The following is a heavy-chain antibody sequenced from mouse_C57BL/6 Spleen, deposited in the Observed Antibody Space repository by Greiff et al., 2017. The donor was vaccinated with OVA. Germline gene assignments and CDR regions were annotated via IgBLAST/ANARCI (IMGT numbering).Heavy chain of an antibody. J-gene: IGHJ3*01. V-gene: IGHV1-15*01. Sequence: SGAALVRPGASVTLSCKSSGYTFTDYEMHWVTPTPVHGLEWIGAIDPETGGTAYNQKFKGKAILTADKSSSTAYMELRSLTSEDSAVYYCSLYYYGSSSWFAYWGQGTLVTVSA. CDR1: GYTFTDYE. CDR3: SLYYYGSSSWFAY. CDR2: IDPETGGT. D-gene: IGHD1-1*01.